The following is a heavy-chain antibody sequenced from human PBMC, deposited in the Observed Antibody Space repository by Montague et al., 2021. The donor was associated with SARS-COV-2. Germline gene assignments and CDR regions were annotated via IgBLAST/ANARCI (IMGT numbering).Heavy chain of an antibody. CDR2: ISYDGSNK. CDR3: ARGRGVITFGGVIGYDAFDI. CDR1: GFTFSSYA. D-gene: IGHD3-16*02. Sequence: SLRLSCAASGFTFSSYAMHWVRQAPGKGLEWVAVISYDGSNKYYADSVKGRFTISRDDSKNTLYLQTNSLRAEDTAVYYCARGRGVITFGGVIGYDAFDIWGQGTMVTVSS. V-gene: IGHV3-30-3*01. J-gene: IGHJ3*02.